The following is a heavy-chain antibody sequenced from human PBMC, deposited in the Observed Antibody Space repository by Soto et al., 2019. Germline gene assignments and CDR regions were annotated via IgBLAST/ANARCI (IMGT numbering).Heavy chain of an antibody. D-gene: IGHD2-2*01. CDR3: ARGPSFPNNWFDP. Sequence: KSSETLSLTCAVSGGSISGGGYSWSWIRQPPGKGLEWIGYIYHSGSTYYNPSLKSRVTISVDRSKNQFSLKLSSVTAADTAVYYCARGPSFPNNWFDPWGQGTLVTVSS. CDR2: IYHSGST. V-gene: IGHV4-30-2*01. CDR1: GGSISGGGYS. J-gene: IGHJ5*02.